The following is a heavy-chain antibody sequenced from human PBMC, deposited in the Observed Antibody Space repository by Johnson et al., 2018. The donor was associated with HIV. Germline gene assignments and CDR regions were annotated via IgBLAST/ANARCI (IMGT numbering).Heavy chain of an antibody. D-gene: IGHD1-26*01. V-gene: IGHV3-30-3*01. Sequence: QVQLVESGGRVVRPGRSLRLSCAASGFTFSRFAIHWVRQAPGKGLEWVAVISYDGSNKYYTDSVKGRFTISRDNSKNTLYLQMNSLRVGDTAVYYCVRGGATSYDAFDIWGQGTMVTVSS. CDR2: ISYDGSNK. CDR3: VRGGATSYDAFDI. J-gene: IGHJ3*02. CDR1: GFTFSRFA.